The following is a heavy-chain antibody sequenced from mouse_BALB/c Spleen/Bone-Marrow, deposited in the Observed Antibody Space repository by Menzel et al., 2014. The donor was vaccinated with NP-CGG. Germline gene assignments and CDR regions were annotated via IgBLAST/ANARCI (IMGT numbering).Heavy chain of an antibody. J-gene: IGHJ4*01. V-gene: IGHV2-2*01. CDR1: GFSLTTYG. D-gene: IGHD1-1*01. CDR3: ARKLRFYAMDY. CDR2: IWSGGNT. Sequence: QVQLKQSGPGLVQPSQSLSITCTVSGFSLTTYGVHWVRQSPGKGLEWLGAIWSGGNTDYNAAFISRLSISKDNSKSQVFFEMNSLQAYDTAIYYCARKLRFYAMDYWGQGTPVTVSS.